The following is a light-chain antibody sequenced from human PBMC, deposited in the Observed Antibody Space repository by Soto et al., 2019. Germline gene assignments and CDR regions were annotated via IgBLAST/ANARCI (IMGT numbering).Light chain of an antibody. CDR2: DVS. CDR1: SSDVGGYNY. CDR3: SSYAGSNNWGV. Sequence: QSVLTQPPSASGSPGQSVAISCTGTSSDVGGYNYVSWYQQHPGKAPKLIIYDVSKRPSGVPDRFSGSKSGNTASLTVSGLQAEDEGDYYCSSYAGSNNWGVFGGGTKLTVL. J-gene: IGLJ2*01. V-gene: IGLV2-8*01.